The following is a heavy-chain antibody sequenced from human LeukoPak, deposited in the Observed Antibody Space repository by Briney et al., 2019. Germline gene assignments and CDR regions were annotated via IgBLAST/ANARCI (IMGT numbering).Heavy chain of an antibody. Sequence: GGSLRLSCAASGFTFSSYWMSWVRQAPGKGLEWVANMKEDGGEKYYVDSVKGRFTISRDNVKNSLYLQMNSLRAEDAAVYYCARGVYEFDYWGQGTLVTVSS. CDR1: GFTFSSYW. J-gene: IGHJ4*02. CDR3: ARGVYEFDY. V-gene: IGHV3-7*01. CDR2: MKEDGGEK. D-gene: IGHD6-6*01.